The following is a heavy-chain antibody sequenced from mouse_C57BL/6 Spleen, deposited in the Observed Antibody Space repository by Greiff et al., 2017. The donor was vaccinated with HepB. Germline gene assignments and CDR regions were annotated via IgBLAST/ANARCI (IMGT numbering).Heavy chain of an antibody. V-gene: IGHV1-15*01. Sequence: QVQLKQSGAELVRPGASVTLSCKASGYTFTDYEMHWVKQTPVHGLEWIGAIDPETGGTAYNQKFKGKAILTADKSSSTAYMELRSLTSEDSAVYYCTRDLYGSNYFDYWGQGTTLTVSS. J-gene: IGHJ2*01. CDR1: GYTFTDYE. D-gene: IGHD1-1*01. CDR2: IDPETGGT. CDR3: TRDLYGSNYFDY.